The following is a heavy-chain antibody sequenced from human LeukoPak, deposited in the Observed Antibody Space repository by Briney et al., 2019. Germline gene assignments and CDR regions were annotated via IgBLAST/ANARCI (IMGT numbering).Heavy chain of an antibody. V-gene: IGHV4-59*08. Sequence: SETLSLTCTVSGVSITSYYWSWIRQPPGKGLEWIGSIYSSGSTNYNPSLKSRVTISVDTSKNQFSLKLSSVTAADTAVYYCATHRYCSGESYYYVDVWGKGTTVTVSS. CDR2: IYSSGST. D-gene: IGHD3-10*01. CDR1: GVSITSYY. J-gene: IGHJ6*03. CDR3: ATHRYCSGESYYYVDV.